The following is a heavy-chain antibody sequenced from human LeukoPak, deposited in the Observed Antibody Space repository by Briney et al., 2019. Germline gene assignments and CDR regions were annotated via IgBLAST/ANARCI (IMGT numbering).Heavy chain of an antibody. D-gene: IGHD6-13*01. V-gene: IGHV1-69*05. CDR3: ARDEALIAAAAKVDY. CDR1: GGTFSSYA. Sequence: VASVKVSCKASGGTFSSYAISWVRQAPGQGLEWMGGIIPIFGTANYAQKFQGRVTITTDESTSTAYMELSSLRSEDTAVYYCARDEALIAAAAKVDYWGQGTLVTVSS. J-gene: IGHJ4*02. CDR2: IIPIFGTA.